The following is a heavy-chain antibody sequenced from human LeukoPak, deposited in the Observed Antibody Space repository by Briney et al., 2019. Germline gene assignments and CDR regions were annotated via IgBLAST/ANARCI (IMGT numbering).Heavy chain of an antibody. CDR2: IYHSGST. J-gene: IGHJ4*02. D-gene: IGHD6-6*01. V-gene: IGHV4-30-2*01. CDR1: GGSISSGGYY. Sequence: PSETLSLTCTVSGGSISSGGYYWSWIRQPPGKGLEWIGYIYHSGSTYYNPSLKSRVTISVDRSKNQFSLKLSSVTAADTAVYYCARAPGSSSSPGPRFDYWGQGTLVTVSS. CDR3: ARAPGSSSSPGPRFDY.